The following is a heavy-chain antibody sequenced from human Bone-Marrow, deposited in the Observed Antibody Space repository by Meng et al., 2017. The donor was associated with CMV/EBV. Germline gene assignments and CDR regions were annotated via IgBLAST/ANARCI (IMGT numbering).Heavy chain of an antibody. CDR2: INPNSGGT. J-gene: IGHJ6*02. V-gene: IGHV1-2*02. Sequence: ASVKVSCKASGYTFTGYYMHWVRQAPGQGLEWMGWINPNSGGTNYAQKFQGRVTMTRDTSISTAYMELSRLRSDDTAVYYCARGEHGPAANYYYYYYGMDVWGQGTTVTVSS. CDR1: GYTFTGYY. CDR3: ARGEHGPAANYYYYYYGMDV. D-gene: IGHD2-2*01.